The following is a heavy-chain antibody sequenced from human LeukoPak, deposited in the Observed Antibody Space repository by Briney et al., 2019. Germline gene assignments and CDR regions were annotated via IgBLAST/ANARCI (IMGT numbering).Heavy chain of an antibody. CDR2: ISWNSGSI. Sequence: PGGSLRLSCAASGFTFDDYAMHWVRQAPGKGLEWVSGISWNSGSIGYADSVKGRFTISRDNAKNTLYLQMNSLRGEDTAVYYCARGLYYFDYWGQGTLVTVSS. V-gene: IGHV3-9*01. CDR3: ARGLYYFDY. J-gene: IGHJ4*02. D-gene: IGHD3/OR15-3a*01. CDR1: GFTFDDYA.